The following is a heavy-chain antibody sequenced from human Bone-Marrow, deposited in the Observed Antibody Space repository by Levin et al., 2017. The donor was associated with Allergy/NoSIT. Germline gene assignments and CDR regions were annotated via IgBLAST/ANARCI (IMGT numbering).Heavy chain of an antibody. CDR3: ARAHTVTYLDY. Sequence: SGGSLRLSCAASGFTFSDHSMDWVRQAPGKGLEWVGRSKSKANFYTTQYAASVKGRFTISRDDSQNSLYLQMNSLRTDDTAVYYCARAHTVTYLDYWGQGTLVTVSS. CDR2: SKSKANFYTT. D-gene: IGHD4-11*01. CDR1: GFTFSDHS. J-gene: IGHJ4*02. V-gene: IGHV3-72*01.